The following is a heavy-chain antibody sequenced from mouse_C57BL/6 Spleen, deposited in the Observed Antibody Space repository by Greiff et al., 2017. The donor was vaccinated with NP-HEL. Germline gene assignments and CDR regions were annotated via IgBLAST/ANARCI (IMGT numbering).Heavy chain of an antibody. CDR1: GYTFTSYW. CDR2: IYPSDSET. J-gene: IGHJ1*03. CDR3: ARDGYYPYWYFDV. D-gene: IGHD2-3*01. V-gene: IGHV1-61*01. Sequence: QVQLKQPGAELVRPGSSVKLSCKASGYTFTSYWMDWVKQRPGQGLEWIGNIYPSDSETHYNQKFKDKATLTVDKSSSTAYMQLSSLTSEDSAVYYCARDGYYPYWYFDVWGTGTTVTVSS.